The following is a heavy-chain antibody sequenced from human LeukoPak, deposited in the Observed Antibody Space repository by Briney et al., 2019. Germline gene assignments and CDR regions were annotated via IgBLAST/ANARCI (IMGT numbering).Heavy chain of an antibody. D-gene: IGHD1-26*01. CDR2: INHSGST. J-gene: IGHJ3*02. V-gene: IGHV4-34*01. CDR3: ASPLGYSGRSDAFDI. CDR1: GGSFSGYY. Sequence: PSETLSLTCAVYGGSFSGYYWSRIRQPPGKGLEWIGEINHSGSTNYNPSLKSRVTISVDTSKNQFSLKLSSVTAADTAVYYCASPLGYSGRSDAFDIWGQGTMVTVSP.